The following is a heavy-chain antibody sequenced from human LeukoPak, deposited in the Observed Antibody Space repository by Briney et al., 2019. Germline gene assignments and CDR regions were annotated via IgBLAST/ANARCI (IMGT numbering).Heavy chain of an antibody. Sequence: SETLSLTCTVSGGSIRSYYWSWIRQPPGKGLEWIGYIYYSGSTNYNPSLKSRVTISVDTSKNQFSLKLSSVTAADTAVYYCARIVDTAMVSKGYYFDYWGQGTLVTVSS. J-gene: IGHJ4*02. D-gene: IGHD5-18*01. CDR2: IYYSGST. CDR1: GGSIRSYY. CDR3: ARIVDTAMVSKGYYFDY. V-gene: IGHV4-59*01.